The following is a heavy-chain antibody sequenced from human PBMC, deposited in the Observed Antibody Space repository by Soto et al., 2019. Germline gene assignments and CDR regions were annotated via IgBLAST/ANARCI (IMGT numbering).Heavy chain of an antibody. V-gene: IGHV3-30-3*01. Sequence: QVQLVESGGGVVQPGRSLRLSCAASGFTFSSYAMHWVRQAPGKGLEWVAVISYDGSNKYYADSVKGRFTISRDNSKSTLYLQMNSLRAEDTAVYYCAREGSDSYWYSSSWYLSKYFQHWGQGTLVTVSS. J-gene: IGHJ1*01. D-gene: IGHD6-13*01. CDR2: ISYDGSNK. CDR1: GFTFSSYA. CDR3: AREGSDSYWYSSSWYLSKYFQH.